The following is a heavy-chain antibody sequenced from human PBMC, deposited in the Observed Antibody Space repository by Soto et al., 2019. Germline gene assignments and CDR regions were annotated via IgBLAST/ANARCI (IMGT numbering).Heavy chain of an antibody. D-gene: IGHD5-12*01. CDR1: VFTFKTYW. CDR3: VRSKYGGYVYGLDV. CDR2: IKQDGSVK. Sequence: PGGSLRLSCAASVFTFKTYWMNWVRQAPGKGLEWVANIKQDGSVKYYVDSVKGRFTTSRDNAKNSLYLQMNSLRAEDTAVYYCVRSKYGGYVYGLDVWGQGTTVTVSS. J-gene: IGHJ6*02. V-gene: IGHV3-7*03.